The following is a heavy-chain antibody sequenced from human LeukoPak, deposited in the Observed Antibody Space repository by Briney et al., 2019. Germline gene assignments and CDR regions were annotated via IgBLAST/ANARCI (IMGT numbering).Heavy chain of an antibody. CDR2: IYYSGTT. CDR1: GDSISSYS. J-gene: IGHJ6*03. CDR3: ARLSGSPLSKYYYYMDV. Sequence: SETLSLTCSVSGDSISSYSWSWVRQTPGKGLEWIGYIYYSGTTDYNPSLKSRVTISTDTSRNHLSLNLNSVTAADTAVYYCARLSGSPLSKYYYYMDVWGKGTTVTVSS. D-gene: IGHD5/OR15-5a*01. V-gene: IGHV4-59*01.